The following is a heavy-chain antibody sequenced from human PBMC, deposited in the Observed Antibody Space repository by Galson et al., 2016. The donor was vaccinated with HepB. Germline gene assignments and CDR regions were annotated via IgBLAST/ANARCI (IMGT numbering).Heavy chain of an antibody. CDR1: GFTFNSYW. CDR2: INSDGNTT. V-gene: IGHV3-74*01. CDR3: AREGYYYDNSFFRRENAFDI. Sequence: SLRLSCAASGFTFNSYWMHWVRQAPGKGLVWVSRINSDGNTTNYADSVKGRLTISRDNAKNTLYLQMNSLRAEDTAVYYCAREGYYYDNSFFRRENAFDIWGQGTMVTVSS. D-gene: IGHD3-22*01. J-gene: IGHJ3*02.